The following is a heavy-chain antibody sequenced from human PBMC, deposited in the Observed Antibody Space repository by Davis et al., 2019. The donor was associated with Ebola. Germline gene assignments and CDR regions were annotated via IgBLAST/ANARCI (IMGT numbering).Heavy chain of an antibody. V-gene: IGHV3-73*01. Sequence: GESLKISCAASGFTFSSYGMHWVRQASGKGLEWVGRIRSKANSYATAYAASVKGRFTISRDDSKNTAYLQMNSLKTEDTAVYYCTSPYGSGDYWGQGTLVTVSS. D-gene: IGHD3-10*01. CDR2: IRSKANSYAT. J-gene: IGHJ4*02. CDR3: TSPYGSGDY. CDR1: GFTFSSYG.